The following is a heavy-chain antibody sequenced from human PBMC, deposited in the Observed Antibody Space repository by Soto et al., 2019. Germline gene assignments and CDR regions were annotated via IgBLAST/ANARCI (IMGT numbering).Heavy chain of an antibody. CDR3: ARGDYYYYYGMDV. J-gene: IGHJ6*02. V-gene: IGHV5-51*01. Sequence: GESLKISCKGSGFSFPNYWIGWVRQVPGKGLEWMGIILPHDSDARYSPSFQGQVTISADKSITTAYLHWSSLKASDSATYYCARGDYYYYYGMDVWGQGTTVTVSS. CDR1: GFSFPNYW. CDR2: ILPHDSDA.